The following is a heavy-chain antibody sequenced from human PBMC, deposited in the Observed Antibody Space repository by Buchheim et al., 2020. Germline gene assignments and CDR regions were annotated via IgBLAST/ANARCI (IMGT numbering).Heavy chain of an antibody. D-gene: IGHD3-3*01. CDR2: ISSDESAP. Sequence: EVQLVESGGGLVQPGGSLRLSCAASGFPFSSYWMHWVRQAPGKGLVWVSHISSDESAPGYADSVRGRFTISRDNAKNSLYLQMNSLRAEDTAVYYCARGGVVIAAIDYFDYWGQGTL. V-gene: IGHV3-74*01. CDR1: GFPFSSYW. CDR3: ARGGVVIAAIDYFDY. J-gene: IGHJ4*02.